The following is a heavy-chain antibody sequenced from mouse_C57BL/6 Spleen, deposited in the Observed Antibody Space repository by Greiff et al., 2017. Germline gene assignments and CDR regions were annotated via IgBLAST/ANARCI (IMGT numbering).Heavy chain of an antibody. CDR3: ARTLGSKDYYAMDY. V-gene: IGHV7-3*01. D-gene: IGHD3-1*01. J-gene: IGHJ4*01. CDR2: IRNKANGYTT. Sequence: DVMLVESGGGLVQPGGSLSLSCAASGFTFTDYYMSWVRQPPGKALEWLGFIRNKANGYTTEYSASVKGRFTISRDNSQSILYLQMNALRAEDSATYYCARTLGSKDYYAMDYWGQGTSVTVSS. CDR1: GFTFTDYY.